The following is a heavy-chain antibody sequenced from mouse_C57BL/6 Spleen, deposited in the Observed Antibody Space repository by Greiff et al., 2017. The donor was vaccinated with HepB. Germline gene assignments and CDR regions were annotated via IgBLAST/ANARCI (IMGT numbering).Heavy chain of an antibody. D-gene: IGHD2-3*01. Sequence: VQLQQPGAELVKPGASVKLSCKASGYTFTSYWMQWVKQRPGQGLEWIGEIDPSDSYTNYNQKFKGKATLTVDTSSSTAYMQLSSLTSEDSAVYYCARKDGYYLWLAYWGQGTLVTVSA. CDR1: GYTFTSYW. CDR3: ARKDGYYLWLAY. V-gene: IGHV1-50*01. CDR2: IDPSDSYT. J-gene: IGHJ3*01.